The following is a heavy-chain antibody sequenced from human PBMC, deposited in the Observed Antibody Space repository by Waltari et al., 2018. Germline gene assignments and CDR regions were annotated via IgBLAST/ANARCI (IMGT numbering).Heavy chain of an antibody. J-gene: IGHJ4*02. CDR1: GFTFSNYW. CDR2: IKSDGTNI. D-gene: IGHD1-26*01. V-gene: IGHV3-74*01. CDR3: ARDVDWGVGALGY. Sequence: EVQLVESGGGLVQPGGSLRLSCAASGFTFSNYWMHWVRQIPGKGLMWVSRIKSDGTNIVYAESVRGRFTISKDDAKNTLYLQMNSLSAEDTAVYYCARDVDWGVGALGYWGQGTPVTVS.